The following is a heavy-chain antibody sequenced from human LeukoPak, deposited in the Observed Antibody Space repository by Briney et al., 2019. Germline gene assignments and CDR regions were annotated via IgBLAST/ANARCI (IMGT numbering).Heavy chain of an antibody. D-gene: IGHD4-17*01. J-gene: IGHJ4*02. Sequence: PGGSLRLSCAASGFTFSSYAMHWVRQAPGKGLEWVAVIWYDGSNKYYADSVKGRFTISRDNSKNTLYLQMNSLRAEDTAVYYCARDRDGDYFDYWGQGTLVTVSS. CDR1: GFTFSSYA. CDR3: ARDRDGDYFDY. V-gene: IGHV3-33*08. CDR2: IWYDGSNK.